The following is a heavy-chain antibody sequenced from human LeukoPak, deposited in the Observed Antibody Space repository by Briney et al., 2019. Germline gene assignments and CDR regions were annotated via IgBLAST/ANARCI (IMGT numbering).Heavy chain of an antibody. J-gene: IGHJ4*02. Sequence: SETLSLTCAVYGGSFSGYYWSWIRQPPGKWLEWIGEINHSGSTNYNPSLKSRVTISVDTSRNQFSLKLSSVTAADTAVYYCARGRGSSSSDYWGQGTLVTVSS. CDR3: ARGRGSSSSDY. V-gene: IGHV4-34*01. CDR2: INHSGST. D-gene: IGHD6-6*01. CDR1: GGSFSGYY.